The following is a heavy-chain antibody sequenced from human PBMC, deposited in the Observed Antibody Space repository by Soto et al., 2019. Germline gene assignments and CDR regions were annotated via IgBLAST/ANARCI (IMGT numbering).Heavy chain of an antibody. Sequence: QVQLLESGPGLVKPSETLSLTCTVSGGSMTTYYWTWIRQPPGKGLEWIGYIYYSGSTNYNPSLKSRVTISVDTSTNQFSLKLRSVTAADTALYYCAGRSRGVLRLWGQGTLVTVSS. CDR3: AGRSRGVLRL. J-gene: IGHJ4*02. D-gene: IGHD3-10*01. V-gene: IGHV4-59*01. CDR2: IYYSGST. CDR1: GGSMTTYY.